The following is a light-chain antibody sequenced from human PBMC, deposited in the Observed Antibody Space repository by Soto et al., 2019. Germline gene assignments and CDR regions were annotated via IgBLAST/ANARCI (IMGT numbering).Light chain of an antibody. J-gene: IGKJ3*01. CDR2: GAS. Sequence: EIVLTQSPATLSVSPGERVTLSCRASQSVDINLAWYQQKPGQAPRLLIYGASTRATDMPGRFSGRGAGAEFTLTISSLQSEDFAVYYCQQYGSSLPFTFGPGTKVDIK. CDR3: QQYGSSLPFT. CDR1: QSVDIN. V-gene: IGKV3-15*01.